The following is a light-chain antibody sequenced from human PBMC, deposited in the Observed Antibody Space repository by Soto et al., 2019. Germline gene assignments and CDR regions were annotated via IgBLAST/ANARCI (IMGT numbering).Light chain of an antibody. CDR1: QSVRTY. J-gene: IGKJ5*01. Sequence: EIVMTQSPASLSVPPGERATLSCRASQSVRTYLAWYQVKPGQAPRLLIYDASSRAPGVPARFSGSGSGTDFTLTISSLEPEDFALYYCQQRNSWPPITFGQGTRLEIK. V-gene: IGKV3-11*01. CDR2: DAS. CDR3: QQRNSWPPIT.